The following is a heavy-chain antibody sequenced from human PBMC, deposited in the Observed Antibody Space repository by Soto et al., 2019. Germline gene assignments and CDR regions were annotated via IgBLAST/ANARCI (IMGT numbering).Heavy chain of an antibody. CDR2: IYPGDSDT. CDR3: ARLYWDYTLKELYYYYYYMDV. D-gene: IGHD1-26*01. V-gene: IGHV5-51*01. Sequence: PGESLKISCKGSGYSFTSFWIGWVRQMPGKGLEWMGIIYPGDSDTRYSPSFQGQVTISADKSISTAYLQWSSLKASDTAMYYWARLYWDYTLKELYYYYYYMDVWGKGTTVTVSS. CDR1: GYSFTSFW. J-gene: IGHJ6*03.